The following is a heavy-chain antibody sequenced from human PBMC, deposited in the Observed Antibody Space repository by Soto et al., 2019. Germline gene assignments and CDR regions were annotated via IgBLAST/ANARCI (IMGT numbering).Heavy chain of an antibody. Sequence: HPVGSLRLSCAASGFTFSSYWMHWVRQDAGKGLLWVSSIKTDGTVTQYADSVKGRFTVSRDNAKNTLYLQMNSLRAEDTAVYYCAKDLSWGQCDYWGQGALGTVSS. D-gene: IGHD3-16*01. CDR3: AKDLSWGQCDY. V-gene: IGHV3-74*03. CDR2: IKTDGTVT. CDR1: GFTFSSYW. J-gene: IGHJ4*02.